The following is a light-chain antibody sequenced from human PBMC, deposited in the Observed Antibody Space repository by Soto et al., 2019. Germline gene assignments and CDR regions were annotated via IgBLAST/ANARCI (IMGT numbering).Light chain of an antibody. Sequence: QSALTQPASVSGSPGQSITISCTGTSSDVGGYKYVSWYQQHPGKAPKLMIYEVSNGPSGVSNRFSGSKSGNTASLTISGLQAEDEAYYYCSSYTSTSTVVFGGGTKLTVL. V-gene: IGLV2-14*01. CDR3: SSYTSTSTVV. J-gene: IGLJ2*01. CDR2: EVS. CDR1: SSDVGGYKY.